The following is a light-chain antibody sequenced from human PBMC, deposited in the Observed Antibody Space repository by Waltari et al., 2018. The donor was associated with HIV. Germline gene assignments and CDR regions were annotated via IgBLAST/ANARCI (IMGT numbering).Light chain of an antibody. Sequence: DIQMTQSPSSLSASIGDRVTITCRASQTVSTYLNWYQQKPGKAPKLLIYAASSLQSGVPSRFSGSGSGTEFTLTISSLQPEDFATYYCQQSFKNPRSFGQGTKVEVK. CDR3: QQSFKNPRS. J-gene: IGKJ1*01. V-gene: IGKV1-39*01. CDR2: AAS. CDR1: QTVSTY.